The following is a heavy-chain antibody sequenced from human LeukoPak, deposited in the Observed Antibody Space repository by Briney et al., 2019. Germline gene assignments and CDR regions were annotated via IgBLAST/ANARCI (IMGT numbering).Heavy chain of an antibody. V-gene: IGHV3-23*01. J-gene: IGHJ4*02. CDR3: AKGPRMTTVSNFDY. CDR1: GFTFSSYG. Sequence: PGGSLRLSCAASGFTFSSYGMSWVRQAPGKGLEWVSAISGSGGSTYYADSVKGRFTISRDNSKNTLYLQMNSLRAEDTAVYYCAKGPRMTTVSNFDYWGQGTLVTVSS. D-gene: IGHD4-17*01. CDR2: ISGSGGST.